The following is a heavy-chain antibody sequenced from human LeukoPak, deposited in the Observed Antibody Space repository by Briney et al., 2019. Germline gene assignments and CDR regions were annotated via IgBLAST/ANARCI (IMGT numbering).Heavy chain of an antibody. CDR2: IYSGGST. D-gene: IGHD3-10*01. V-gene: IGHV3-66*02. CDR1: GFTLSINY. Sequence: GGSLRLSCAPSGFTLSINYMSCVRQAPGEGLERGSVIYSGGSTYYADSVKGRFTISRDNSKNTLYLQMNSLRAEDTAVYYCARDRRVRGVFYYGMDVWGQGTTVTVSS. CDR3: ARDRRVRGVFYYGMDV. J-gene: IGHJ6*02.